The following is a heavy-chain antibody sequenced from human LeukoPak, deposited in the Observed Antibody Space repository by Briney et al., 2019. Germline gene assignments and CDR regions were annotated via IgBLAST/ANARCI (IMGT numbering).Heavy chain of an antibody. V-gene: IGHV1-69*13. CDR3: AREKVGQPPYSDY. J-gene: IGHJ4*02. CDR2: IIPIFGTA. D-gene: IGHD3-10*01. CDR1: GGTFSSYA. Sequence: ASVKVSCKASGGTFSSYAISWVRQAPGQGLEWMGGIIPIFGTANYAQKFQGRVTITADESTSTAYMELSSLRSEDTAVYYCAREKVGQPPYSDYWGQGTLVTVSS.